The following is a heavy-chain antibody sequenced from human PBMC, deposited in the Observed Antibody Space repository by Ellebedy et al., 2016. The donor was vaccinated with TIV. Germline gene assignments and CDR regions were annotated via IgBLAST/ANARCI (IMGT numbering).Heavy chain of an antibody. CDR3: VGDYYGSGRTED. CDR2: INPSGGST. J-gene: IGHJ4*02. V-gene: IGHV1-46*01. D-gene: IGHD3-10*01. CDR1: GYTFTSYG. Sequence: ASVKVSCXASGYTFTSYGISWVRQAPGQGLEWMGIINPSGGSTSYAQKFQGRVTMTRDTSTSTVYMELSSLRSEDTAVYYCVGDYYGSGRTEDWGQGTLVTVSS.